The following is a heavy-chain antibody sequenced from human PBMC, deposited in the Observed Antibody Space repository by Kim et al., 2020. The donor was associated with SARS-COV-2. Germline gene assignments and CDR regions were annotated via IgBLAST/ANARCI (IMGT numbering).Heavy chain of an antibody. J-gene: IGHJ4*02. Sequence: YADSVKGRFPISRDKSRHTRYLQMNSLRAEDTAGYDCARETLDGSPLWDYWGQGTLVTVSS. CDR3: ARETLDGSPLWDY. D-gene: IGHD6-13*01. V-gene: IGHV3-33*01.